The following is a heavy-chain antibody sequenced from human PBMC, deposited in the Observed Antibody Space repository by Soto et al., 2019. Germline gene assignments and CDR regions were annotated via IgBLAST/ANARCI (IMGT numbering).Heavy chain of an antibody. CDR1: GFTFSSYS. CDR3: ARVIRFLYGMDV. J-gene: IGHJ6*02. V-gene: IGHV3-48*02. Sequence: PGGSLRLSCGASGFTFSSYSMNWVRQAPGKGLEWVSYISSSSSTIYYADSVKGRFTISRDNAKNSLYLQMNSLRDEDTAVYYCARVIRFLYGMDVWGQGTTVTVSS. D-gene: IGHD3-3*01. CDR2: ISSSSSTI.